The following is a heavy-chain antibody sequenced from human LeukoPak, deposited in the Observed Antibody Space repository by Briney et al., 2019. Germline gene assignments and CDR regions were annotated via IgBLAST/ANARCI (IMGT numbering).Heavy chain of an antibody. Sequence: ASVKVSCKASGYTFTSYGFSWVRQAPGQGLEWMGWTSAYNGNTNYARRFQDRVTMTTDSSTTTAYMELRSLRSDDTAVYYCARGHHLLSVQYFQHWGQGTLVTVSS. V-gene: IGHV1-18*01. CDR2: TSAYNGNT. J-gene: IGHJ1*01. CDR1: GYTFTSYG. CDR3: ARGHHLLSVQYFQH. D-gene: IGHD2-21*01.